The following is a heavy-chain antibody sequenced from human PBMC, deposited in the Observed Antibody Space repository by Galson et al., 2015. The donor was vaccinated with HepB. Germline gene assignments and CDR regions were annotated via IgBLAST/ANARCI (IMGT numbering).Heavy chain of an antibody. D-gene: IGHD3-9*01. V-gene: IGHV1-46*04. J-gene: IGHJ4*02. CDR1: GYTFTSYY. Sequence: SVKVSCKASGYTFTSYYMHWVRQAPGQGLEWMGIINPSGGSTSYAQKLQGRVTMTRDTSTSTVYMELSSLRSEDTAVYYCARSGYYNGPFLAYFDYWGQGTLVTVSS. CDR3: ARSGYYNGPFLAYFDY. CDR2: INPSGGST.